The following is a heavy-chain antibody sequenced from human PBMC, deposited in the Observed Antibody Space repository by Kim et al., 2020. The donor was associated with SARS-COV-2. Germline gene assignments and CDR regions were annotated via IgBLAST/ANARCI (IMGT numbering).Heavy chain of an antibody. CDR3: AKDSASSSWSYYFDY. CDR1: GFTFDDYA. D-gene: IGHD6-13*01. V-gene: IGHV3-9*01. J-gene: IGHJ4*02. CDR2: ISWNSGSI. Sequence: GGSLRLSCAASGFTFDDYAMHWVRQAPGKGLEWVSGISWNSGSIGYADSVKGRFTISRDNAKNSLYLQMNSLRAEDTALYYCAKDSASSSWSYYFDYWGQRTLITVSS.